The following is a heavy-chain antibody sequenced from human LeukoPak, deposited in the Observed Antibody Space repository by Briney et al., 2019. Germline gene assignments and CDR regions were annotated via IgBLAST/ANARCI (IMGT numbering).Heavy chain of an antibody. D-gene: IGHD1-26*01. Sequence: GGSLRLSCATSGFTFSSYAMSWVRQAPGKGLEWVSAISGRGGGTYYADSVKGRFTISRDNSKNTLSLQMNSLRAEDTAVYYCTRNVYWRFDYWGQGTLVSVSS. V-gene: IGHV3-23*01. J-gene: IGHJ4*02. CDR2: ISGRGGGT. CDR1: GFTFSSYA. CDR3: TRNVYWRFDY.